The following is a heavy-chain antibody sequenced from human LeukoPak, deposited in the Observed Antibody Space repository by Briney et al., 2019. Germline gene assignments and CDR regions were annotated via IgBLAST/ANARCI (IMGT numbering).Heavy chain of an antibody. J-gene: IGHJ4*02. Sequence: GGSLRLSCAASGFPFSNYAMTWVRQAPGKGLDWVSAISGSGGSTYYTDSVKGRFTISRDNAKNSLFLQMNSLRAEDTAVYYCASDSMATITGGQLSDYWGQGTLVTVSS. D-gene: IGHD5-24*01. CDR1: GFPFSNYA. CDR2: ISGSGGST. V-gene: IGHV3-23*01. CDR3: ASDSMATITGGQLSDY.